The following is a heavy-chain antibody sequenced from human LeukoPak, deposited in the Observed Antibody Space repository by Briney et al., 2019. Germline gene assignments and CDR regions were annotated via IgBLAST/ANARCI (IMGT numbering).Heavy chain of an antibody. CDR2: ISGGADRT. J-gene: IGHJ4*02. CDR1: RFTFSNHA. CDR3: AKDRGASDVDYFDC. V-gene: IGHV3-23*01. Sequence: GGSLRLSCEASRFTFSNHAMSWVRQAPGKGLEWVSAISGGADRTYYADSVKGRFTISRDNSKDTLYLQMDSLRAEDTAVYYCAKDRGASDVDYFDCWGQGTLVTVSS. D-gene: IGHD3-16*01.